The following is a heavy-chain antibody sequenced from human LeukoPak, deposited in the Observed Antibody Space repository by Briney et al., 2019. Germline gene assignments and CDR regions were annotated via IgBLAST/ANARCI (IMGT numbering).Heavy chain of an antibody. Sequence: GGSLRLSCAASGFTFSSYAMSWVRQAPGKGLEWVSAISGSGGSTYYADSVKGRFTISRDNSKNTLYLQMNSLRAEDTAVYYCAKIMPDSSGWWGPFDYWGQGTLVTVSS. D-gene: IGHD6-19*01. J-gene: IGHJ4*02. CDR1: GFTFSSYA. V-gene: IGHV3-23*01. CDR3: AKIMPDSSGWWGPFDY. CDR2: ISGSGGST.